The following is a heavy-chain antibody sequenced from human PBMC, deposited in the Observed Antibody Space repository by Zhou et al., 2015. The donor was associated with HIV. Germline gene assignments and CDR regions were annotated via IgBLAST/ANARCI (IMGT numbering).Heavy chain of an antibody. Sequence: QVQLVQSGAEEKKPGASVKVSCKASGGTFSSYAISWVRQAPGQGLEWMGGIIPIFGTANYAQKFQGRVTITADESTSTAYMELSSLRSEDTAVYYCARDSDYYDSSGYYGNYYRYGMDVVGPRDHGHRLL. CDR3: ARDSDYYDSSGYYGNYYRYGMDV. CDR1: GGTFSSYA. V-gene: IGHV1-69*13. D-gene: IGHD3-22*01. J-gene: IGHJ6*02. CDR2: IIPIFGTA.